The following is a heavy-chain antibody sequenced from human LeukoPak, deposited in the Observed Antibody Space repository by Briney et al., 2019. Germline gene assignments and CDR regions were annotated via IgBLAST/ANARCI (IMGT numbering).Heavy chain of an antibody. Sequence: QPGGSLRLSCAASGFIFSDYYMSWVRQAPGKGLEWVSAISGSGGSTYYADSVKGRFTISRDNSKNTLYLQMNSLRAEDTAVYYCAKDQHLYSLGVWGKGTTVTVSS. V-gene: IGHV3-23*01. CDR2: ISGSGGST. CDR3: AKDQHLYSLGV. J-gene: IGHJ6*04. D-gene: IGHD2-21*01. CDR1: GFIFSDYY.